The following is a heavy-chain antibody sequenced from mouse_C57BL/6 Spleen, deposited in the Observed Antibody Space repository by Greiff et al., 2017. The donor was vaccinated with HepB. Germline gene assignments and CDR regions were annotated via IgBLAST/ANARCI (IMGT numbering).Heavy chain of an antibody. D-gene: IGHD1-1*01. Sequence: QVQLQQSGAELVKPGASVKLSCTASGFNIKDYYMHWVKQRPGKGLEWIGRIYPGDGDTNYNGKFKGKATLTADKSSSTAYMQLSSLTSEDSAVYFCAREEGYYYGSSYVRYFDYWGQGTTLTVSS. CDR3: AREEGYYYGSSYVRYFDY. CDR2: IYPGDGDT. J-gene: IGHJ2*01. V-gene: IGHV1-82*01. CDR1: GFNIKDYY.